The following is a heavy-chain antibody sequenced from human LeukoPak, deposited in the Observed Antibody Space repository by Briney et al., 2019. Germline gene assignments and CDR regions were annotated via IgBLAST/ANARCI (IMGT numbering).Heavy chain of an antibody. CDR2: IYHSGST. Sequence: SETLSLTCAVSGGSISSGGYSWSWIRQPPGKGLEWIGYIYHSGSTYYNPSLKSRVTISVDRSKNQFSLKLSSVTAADTAVYYCARGLARREYDYWGQGTLVTVSS. CDR3: ARGLARREYDY. CDR1: GGSISSGGYS. J-gene: IGHJ4*02. D-gene: IGHD5-24*01. V-gene: IGHV4-30-2*01.